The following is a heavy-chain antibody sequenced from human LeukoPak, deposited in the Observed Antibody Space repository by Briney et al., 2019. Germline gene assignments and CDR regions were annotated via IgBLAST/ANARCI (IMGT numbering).Heavy chain of an antibody. J-gene: IGHJ4*02. CDR2: ISSSGSST. V-gene: IGHV3-23*01. D-gene: IGHD3-22*01. Sequence: GGSLRLSCVASGITFSTYAMSWVRQAPGKGLEWVSVISSSGSSTYYAASVKGRFTISRDFSKNTVFLHMNSLRAEDTAMYYCARGDDSGYYGYFDYWGQGALVTVSS. CDR3: ARGDDSGYYGYFDY. CDR1: GITFSTYA.